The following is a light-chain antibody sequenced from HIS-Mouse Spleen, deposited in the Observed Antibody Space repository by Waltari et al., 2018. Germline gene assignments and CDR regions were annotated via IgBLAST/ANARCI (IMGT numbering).Light chain of an antibody. Sequence: DIVMTQSPDSLAVSLGERATINCKSSQSVLYSSNNKNYLAWYQQKPGQPPKLLIYGASSRATGIPDRFSGSGSGTDFTHTISRLEPEDFAVYYCQQYGSSPTFGQGTKVEIK. CDR3: QQYGSSPT. V-gene: IGKV4-1*01. J-gene: IGKJ1*01. CDR1: QSVLYSSNNKNY. CDR2: GAS.